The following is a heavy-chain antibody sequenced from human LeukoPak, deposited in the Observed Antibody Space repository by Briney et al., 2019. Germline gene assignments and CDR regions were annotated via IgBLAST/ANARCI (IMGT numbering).Heavy chain of an antibody. Sequence: SQTLSLTCTVSGDSIYSGNYYWSWIRQPAGKGLEWIGRIYSSGTTIYNPSLKSRVTISVDTSKNQFSLKLSSVTAADTAVYYCARDKQWLVPGDDYWGQGTLVTVSS. J-gene: IGHJ4*02. V-gene: IGHV4-61*02. CDR1: GDSIYSGNYY. D-gene: IGHD6-19*01. CDR3: ARDKQWLVPGDDY. CDR2: IYSSGTT.